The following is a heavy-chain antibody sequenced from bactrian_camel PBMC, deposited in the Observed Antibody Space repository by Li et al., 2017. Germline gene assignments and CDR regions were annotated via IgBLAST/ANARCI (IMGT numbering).Heavy chain of an antibody. D-gene: IGHD3*01. CDR3: AAIAHGVWNEPQSWRY. J-gene: IGHJ4*01. V-gene: IGHV3S6*01. Sequence: HVQLVESGGGLVQPGGSLRLSCVASGFSVSSGYMIWVRQAPGKGLEWVSTIGNDGSETYYADSVKGRFTVSHDNAKNTLFLQMNNLTSDDTAMYYCAAIAHGVWNEPQSWRYWGQGTQVTVS. CDR2: IGNDGSET. CDR1: GFSVSSGY.